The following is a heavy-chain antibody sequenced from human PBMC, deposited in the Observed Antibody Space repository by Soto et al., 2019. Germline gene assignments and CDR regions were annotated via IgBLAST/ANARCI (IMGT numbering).Heavy chain of an antibody. Sequence: SETLSLTCTVSGGSISSYYWSWIRQPPGKGLEWIGYIYYNGSTKYNPSLRSRVTISRDTSKKQFSLTVSSVTAADTAVYYCARDRSSYGYWGQGPLVTVSS. CDR3: ARDRSSYGY. D-gene: IGHD5-18*01. CDR2: IYYNGST. J-gene: IGHJ4*02. V-gene: IGHV4-59*01. CDR1: GGSISSYY.